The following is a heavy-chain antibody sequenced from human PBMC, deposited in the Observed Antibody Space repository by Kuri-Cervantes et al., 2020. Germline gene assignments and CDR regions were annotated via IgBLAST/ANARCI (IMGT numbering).Heavy chain of an antibody. CDR1: GFTFSSYA. J-gene: IGHJ4*02. Sequence: GESLKISCAASGFTFSSYAMSWVRQAPGKGLEWVGFIRSNAYGGTTEYAASVKGRFTISRDDSKSIAYLHMNSLKTEDTAVYYCTSGFVGYWGQGTLVTVSS. V-gene: IGHV3-49*04. CDR3: TSGFVGY. D-gene: IGHD2-15*01. CDR2: IRSNAYGGTT.